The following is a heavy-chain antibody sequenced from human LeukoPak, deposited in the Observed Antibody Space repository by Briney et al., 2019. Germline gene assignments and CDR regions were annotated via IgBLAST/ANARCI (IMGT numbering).Heavy chain of an antibody. J-gene: IGHJ4*02. Sequence: SETLSLTCTVSGGSISSSGYYWGWIRQPPGKGLEWIGTIYYSGSASYTPSLKSRVTISVDMSKNQFSLKLSSVTAADTAVYYCARGGCGGDCYLDYWGQGTLVTVSS. V-gene: IGHV4-39*07. CDR2: IYYSGSA. CDR3: ARGGCGGDCYLDY. D-gene: IGHD2-21*02. CDR1: GGSISSSGYY.